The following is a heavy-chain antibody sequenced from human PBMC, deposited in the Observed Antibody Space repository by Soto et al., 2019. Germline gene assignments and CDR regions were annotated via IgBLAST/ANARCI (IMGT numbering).Heavy chain of an antibody. J-gene: IGHJ3*02. D-gene: IGHD3-3*01. Sequence: QVQLVQSGAEVKKPGSSVKVSCKASGGTFSTYAISWVRQAPGQGLEWMGGIIPIFGTAKYAQKFQGRVTITADESTSTAYMELSSLRSEDTAVYYCAREIFGVIISGGRDAFDIWGKGTMVTVSS. CDR2: IIPIFGTA. CDR3: AREIFGVIISGGRDAFDI. V-gene: IGHV1-69*01. CDR1: GGTFSTYA.